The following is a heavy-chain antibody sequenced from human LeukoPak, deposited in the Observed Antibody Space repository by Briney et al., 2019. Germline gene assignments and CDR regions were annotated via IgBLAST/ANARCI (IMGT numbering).Heavy chain of an antibody. CDR3: ARGPNSNWSGLDF. CDR1: GNYW. D-gene: IGHD6-6*01. V-gene: IGHV3-74*01. CDR2: ISPTGSTT. Sequence: GGSLRLSCAASGNYWMHWARQLPGKGLGWVSRISPTGSTTSYADSVKGRFTVSRDNAKNTLYLQVNNLRAEDTAVYYCARGPNSNWSGLDFWGQGTLLTVSS. J-gene: IGHJ4*02.